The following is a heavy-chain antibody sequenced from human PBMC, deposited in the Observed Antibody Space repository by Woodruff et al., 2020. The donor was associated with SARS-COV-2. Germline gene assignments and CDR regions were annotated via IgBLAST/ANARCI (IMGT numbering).Heavy chain of an antibody. V-gene: IGHV3-30*01. J-gene: IGHJ3*02. Sequence: FTISRDNSKNTLYLQMNSLRAEDTAVYYCARDGYNSDAFDIWGQGTMVTV. CDR3: ARDGYNSDAFDI. D-gene: IGHD5-12*01.